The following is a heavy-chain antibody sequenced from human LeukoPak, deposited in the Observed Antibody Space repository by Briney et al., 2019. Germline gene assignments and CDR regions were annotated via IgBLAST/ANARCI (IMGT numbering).Heavy chain of an antibody. CDR3: ARGRSYSYGYFLGNYYYYMDV. J-gene: IGHJ6*03. Sequence: ASVKVSCKASGGTFSSYAISWVRQAPGQGLEWMGGIIPIFGTANYAQKFQGRVTITTDESTSTAYMELSSLRSEDTAVYYCARGRSYSYGYFLGNYYYYMDVWGKGTTVTVSS. V-gene: IGHV1-69*05. CDR2: IIPIFGTA. D-gene: IGHD5-18*01. CDR1: GGTFSSYA.